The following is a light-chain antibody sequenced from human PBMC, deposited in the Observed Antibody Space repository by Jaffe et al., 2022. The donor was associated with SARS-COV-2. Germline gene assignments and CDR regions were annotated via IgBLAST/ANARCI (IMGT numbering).Light chain of an antibody. V-gene: IGLV2-14*03. Sequence: QSALTQPASVSGSPGQSITISCTGTNSDIGAYKYVSWYQQHPGEAPQLIIYDVSYRPSGVSNRFSGSKSGNTASLTISGLRAEDEADYYCNSYTGSGTVFGGGTKLTVL. CDR3: NSYTGSGTV. CDR1: NSDIGAYKY. CDR2: DVS. J-gene: IGLJ2*01.